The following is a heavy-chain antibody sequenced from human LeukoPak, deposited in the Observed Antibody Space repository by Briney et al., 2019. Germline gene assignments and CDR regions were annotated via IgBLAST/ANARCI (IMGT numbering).Heavy chain of an antibody. D-gene: IGHD1/OR15-1a*01. Sequence: PGGSLRLSCAASGFXFSSYAISWVRQAPGKGLEWVSSISGSGGGTFYADSVKGRFTISRDNAKNALYLQMNSLRAEDTAVYYCARVNKSYYYYGMDVWGQGTTVTVSS. V-gene: IGHV3-23*01. J-gene: IGHJ6*02. CDR1: GFXFSSYA. CDR2: ISGSGGGT. CDR3: ARVNKSYYYYGMDV.